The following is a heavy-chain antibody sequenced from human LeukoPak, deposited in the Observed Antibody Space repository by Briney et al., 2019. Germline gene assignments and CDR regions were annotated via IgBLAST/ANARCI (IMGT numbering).Heavy chain of an antibody. J-gene: IGHJ4*02. CDR2: IYTSGST. V-gene: IGHV4-4*07. D-gene: IGHD3-9*01. CDR3: ARHRAGYHLDW. Sequence: SETLSLTCTVSGGSISSYYWSWIRQPAGKGLEWIGRIYTSGSTNYNPSLKSRVTISVDTSKNHFSLKLNSVTAADTAVYYCARHRAGYHLDWWGQGTLVTVSS. CDR1: GGSISSYY.